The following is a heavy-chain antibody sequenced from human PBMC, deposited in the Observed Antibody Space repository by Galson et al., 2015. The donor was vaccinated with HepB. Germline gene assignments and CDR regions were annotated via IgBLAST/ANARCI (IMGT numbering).Heavy chain of an antibody. V-gene: IGHV3-53*01. Sequence: SLRLSCAASGFTVSSNYMSWVRQAPGKGLEWVSVIYSGGSTYYADSVKGRFTISRDNSKNTLYLQMNSLRAEDTAVYYCAKLPQFGWEPYYFDYWGQGTLVTVSS. CDR1: GFTVSSNY. CDR2: IYSGGST. CDR3: AKLPQFGWEPYYFDY. J-gene: IGHJ4*02. D-gene: IGHD1-26*01.